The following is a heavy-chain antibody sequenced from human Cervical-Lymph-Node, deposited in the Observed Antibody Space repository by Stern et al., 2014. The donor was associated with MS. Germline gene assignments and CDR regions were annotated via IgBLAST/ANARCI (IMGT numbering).Heavy chain of an antibody. D-gene: IGHD4-17*01. Sequence: VQLVQSGAEVKKPGSSVKVSCKISGGTFRSRALSWVRQAAGQGLEWMGAIFPISDTPDYAQKFQGRVTITADESTTTVYMELSNLRSEDTAFYYCARGTTAVTTEPFDPWAREPWSPSPQ. CDR1: GGTFRSRA. V-gene: IGHV1-69*01. CDR3: ARGTTAVTTEPFDP. CDR2: IFPISDTP. J-gene: IGHJ5*02.